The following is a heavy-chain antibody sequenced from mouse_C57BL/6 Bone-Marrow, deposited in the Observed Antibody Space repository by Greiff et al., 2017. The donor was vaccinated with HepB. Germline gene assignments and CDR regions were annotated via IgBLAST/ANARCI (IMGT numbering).Heavy chain of an antibody. D-gene: IGHD1-1*01. CDR2: INPNYGTT. CDR3: ARWGGSSWAFAY. V-gene: IGHV1-39*01. CDR1: GYSFPNYK. J-gene: IGHJ3*01. Sequence: VQLQQSGPDLVKPGASVKISCKAPGYSFPNYKMNWVKQSNGKSLEWIGVINPNYGTTSYNQKFKGKATLTVDQSSSTAYMQLNSLTSEDSAVYYCARWGGSSWAFAYWGQGTLVTVSA.